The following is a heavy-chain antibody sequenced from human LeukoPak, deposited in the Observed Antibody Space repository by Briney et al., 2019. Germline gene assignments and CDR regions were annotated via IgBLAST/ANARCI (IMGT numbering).Heavy chain of an antibody. CDR1: GFTFSSYE. Sequence: GGSLRLSCAASGFTFSSYEMNWVRQAPGKGLEWVSYISSSGSTIYYADSVKGRFTISRDNAKNSLYLQMNSLRAEDTAVYYCARDGRGIAAAGTLDYWGQGTLATVSS. D-gene: IGHD6-13*01. CDR3: ARDGRGIAAAGTLDY. V-gene: IGHV3-48*03. J-gene: IGHJ4*02. CDR2: ISSSGSTI.